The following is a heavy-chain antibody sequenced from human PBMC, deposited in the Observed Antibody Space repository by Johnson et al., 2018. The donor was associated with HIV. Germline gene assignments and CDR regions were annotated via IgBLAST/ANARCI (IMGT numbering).Heavy chain of an antibody. CDR1: GFTFSGSA. Sequence: VQLVESGGGVVQPGRSLRLSCAASGFTFSGSAMHWVRQASGKGLEWVANIKQDGSEKYYVDSVKGRFTISRDNAKNSLYLQMNSLRAEDTAVYYCARGLWPQRWAFDIWGQGTMVTVSS. V-gene: IGHV3-7*05. CDR2: IKQDGSEK. D-gene: IGHD5-24*01. CDR3: ARGLWPQRWAFDI. J-gene: IGHJ3*02.